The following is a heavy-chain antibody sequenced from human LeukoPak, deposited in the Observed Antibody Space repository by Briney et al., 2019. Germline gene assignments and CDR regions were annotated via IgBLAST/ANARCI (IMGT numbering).Heavy chain of an antibody. CDR2: IYYTGNT. D-gene: IGHD3-10*01. J-gene: IGHJ2*01. CDR3: ARDRFLPGVIFFGESPDSDL. V-gene: IGHV4-39*02. Sequence: SETLSLTCTVSGGSISSSSRYYWGWIRQPPGKGLEWIGSIYYTGNTYYKASLKSRATISVDTSKNQFSLKLSSVTAADTAVYYCARDRFLPGVIFFGESPDSDLWGRGTLVTVSS. CDR1: GGSISSSSRYY.